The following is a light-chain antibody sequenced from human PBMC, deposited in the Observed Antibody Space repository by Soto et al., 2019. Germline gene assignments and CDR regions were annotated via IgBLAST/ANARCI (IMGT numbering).Light chain of an antibody. CDR2: VNTDGTH. J-gene: IGLJ3*02. V-gene: IGLV4-69*01. Sequence: QSVLTQSPSASASLGASVKLSCTLSSAHSSYAIAWHQQQPDKGPRFLMKVNTDGTHNRGSGIPDRLSGSGSGAERHLTISRLQSEDDGDYYCQNWGTGTVVFGGGTKLTVL. CDR1: SAHSSYA. CDR3: QNWGTGTVV.